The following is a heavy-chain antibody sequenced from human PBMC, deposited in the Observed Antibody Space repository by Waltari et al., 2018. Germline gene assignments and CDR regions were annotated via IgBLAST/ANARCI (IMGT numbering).Heavy chain of an antibody. CDR2: SIPILGIA. CDR3: ARDSSDSSGYYYFDY. CDR1: GGTFSSYT. Sequence: QVQLVQSGAEVKKPGSSVKVSCKASGGTFSSYTISWVRQAPGQGLEWMGRSIPILGIANYEQKFQGVVTSTADKSTSTAYMELSSLRSEDTAVYDCARDSSDSSGYYYFDYWGQGTLVTVSS. V-gene: IGHV1-69*08. J-gene: IGHJ4*02. D-gene: IGHD3-22*01.